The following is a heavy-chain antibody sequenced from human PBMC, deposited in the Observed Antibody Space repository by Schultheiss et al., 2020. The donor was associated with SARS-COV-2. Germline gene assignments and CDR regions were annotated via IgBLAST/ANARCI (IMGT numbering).Heavy chain of an antibody. V-gene: IGHV3-33*08. CDR3: ARATYYDLLTGHSLADGWYFDL. CDR1: GFTFSSYA. J-gene: IGHJ2*01. D-gene: IGHD3-9*01. Sequence: GGSLRLSCAASGFTFSSYAMSWVRQAPGKGLEWVALIWFDGSNKHFADSVKGRSTISRDNSKNTLYLQMNSLTAEDTAVYYCARATYYDLLTGHSLADGWYFDLWGRGTLVTVSS. CDR2: IWFDGSNK.